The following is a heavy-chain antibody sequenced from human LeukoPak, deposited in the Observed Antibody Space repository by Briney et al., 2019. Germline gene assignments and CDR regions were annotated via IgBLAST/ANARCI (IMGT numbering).Heavy chain of an antibody. Sequence: GGSLRLSCAASGFTFSSYAMSWVRQAPGKGLEWVSAISGSGGSTYYADSVKGRFTISRDNSKNTLYLQMNSLRAEDTAVYYCAKNEYSSFDYYYYYMDVWGKGTTVTVSS. CDR2: ISGSGGST. V-gene: IGHV3-23*01. J-gene: IGHJ6*03. CDR3: AKNEYSSFDYYYYYMDV. D-gene: IGHD6-6*01. CDR1: GFTFSSYA.